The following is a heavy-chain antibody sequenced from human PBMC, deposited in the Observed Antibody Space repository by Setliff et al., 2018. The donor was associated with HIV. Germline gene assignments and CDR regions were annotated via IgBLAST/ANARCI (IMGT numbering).Heavy chain of an antibody. CDR2: IQHSGRI. Sequence: ASETLFLTCAVYGGSFSGYCWSWIRQPRGEGLEWIGEIQHSGRINYNPSFRSRVTTSVDTSKNQFSLRLSSVTAAETAVYYCARVSVDSSGWYGQKSDPKDAFDIWGQGTMVTVSS. J-gene: IGHJ3*02. CDR1: GGSFSGYC. CDR3: ARVSVDSSGWYGQKSDPKDAFDI. D-gene: IGHD6-19*01. V-gene: IGHV4-34*01.